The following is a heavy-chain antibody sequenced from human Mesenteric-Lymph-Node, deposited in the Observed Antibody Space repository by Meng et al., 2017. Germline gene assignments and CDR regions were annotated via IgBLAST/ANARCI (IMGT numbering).Heavy chain of an antibody. CDR1: GYSISSGYY. J-gene: IGHJ4*02. CDR2: ISSSGSTI. CDR3: ARDRTNSPNRLETDY. D-gene: IGHD1-1*01. Sequence: LSLTCTVSGYSISSGYYWGWIRQPPGKGLEWVSYISSSGSTIYYADSVKGRFTISRDNAKNSLYLQMNSLRAEDTAVYYCARDRTNSPNRLETDYWGQGTLVTVSS. V-gene: IGHV3-11*04.